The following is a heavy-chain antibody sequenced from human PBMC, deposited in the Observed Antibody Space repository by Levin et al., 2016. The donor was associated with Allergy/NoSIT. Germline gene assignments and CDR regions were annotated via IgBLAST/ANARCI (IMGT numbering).Heavy chain of an antibody. V-gene: IGHV1-69*10. Sequence: WVRQAPGQGLEWMGGIIPILGIANYAQKFQGRVTITADESTSTAYMELSSLRSEDTAVYYCARAPSYSSSWDDYWGQGTLVTVSS. J-gene: IGHJ4*02. CDR2: IIPILGIA. D-gene: IGHD6-13*01. CDR3: ARAPSYSSSWDDY.